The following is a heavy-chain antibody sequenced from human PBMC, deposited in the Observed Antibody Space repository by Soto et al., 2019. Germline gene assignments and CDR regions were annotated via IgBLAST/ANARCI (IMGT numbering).Heavy chain of an antibody. D-gene: IGHD2-15*01. Sequence: GGSLRLSCAASGFTFSSYAMSWVRQAPGMGLEWVSAISGSGVYTHYADSVEGRFTISRDNSKSTLHLQLNSLRAEDTAVYYCGHCSGGTCYQGAFDIWGQGTMVTVSS. CDR2: ISGSGVYT. J-gene: IGHJ3*02. CDR3: GHCSGGTCYQGAFDI. CDR1: GFTFSSYA. V-gene: IGHV3-23*01.